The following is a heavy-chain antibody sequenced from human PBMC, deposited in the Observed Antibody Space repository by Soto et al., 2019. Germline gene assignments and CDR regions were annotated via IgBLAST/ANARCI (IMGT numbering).Heavy chain of an antibody. D-gene: IGHD1-26*01. J-gene: IGHJ4*02. CDR1: GFMFSAYA. V-gene: IGHV3-23*01. Sequence: DVHLLESGGGLVQPGGSLRLSCSASGFMFSAYAMHWVRQAPGQGLEWVSSMSGTSADTYYADSVKGRFTVSRDSSKDTLYLQLKSLRAEDTALYFRAREDSGGPFDYWGQGTLVIVSS. CDR2: MSGTSADT. CDR3: AREDSGGPFDY.